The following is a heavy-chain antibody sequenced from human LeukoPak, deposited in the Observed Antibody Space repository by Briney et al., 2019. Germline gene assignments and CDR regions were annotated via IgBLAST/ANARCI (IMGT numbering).Heavy chain of an antibody. V-gene: IGHV4-31*03. Sequence: SQTLSLTCTVSGGSISSGGYYWSWIRQHPGKGLEWIGYIYYSGSTYYNPSLKSRVTISVDTSKNQFSLKLSSVTAADTAVYYCARDGSVGTVTTRLGGMDVWGKGTTVTVSS. CDR3: ARDGSVGTVTTRLGGMDV. J-gene: IGHJ6*04. D-gene: IGHD4-17*01. CDR1: GGSISSGGYY. CDR2: IYYSGST.